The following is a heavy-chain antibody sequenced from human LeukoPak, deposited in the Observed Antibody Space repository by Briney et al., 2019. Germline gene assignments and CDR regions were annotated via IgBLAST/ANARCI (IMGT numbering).Heavy chain of an antibody. Sequence: SETLSLTCTVSGGSISSYYWSWIRQPPGKGLEWIANIFYSGTTKYNPSLKSRVTISVDTSMNQFSLKLSSVTAVDTAVYYCARHDYGSYDYWGQGTLVTVSS. D-gene: IGHD4-17*01. CDR3: ARHDYGSYDY. CDR1: GGSISSYY. CDR2: IFYSGTT. J-gene: IGHJ4*02. V-gene: IGHV4-59*08.